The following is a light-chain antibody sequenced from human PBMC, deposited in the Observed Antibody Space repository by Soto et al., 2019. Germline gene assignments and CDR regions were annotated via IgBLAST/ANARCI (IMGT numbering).Light chain of an antibody. CDR3: SSYTSSSTYV. CDR1: SSDVGGYNY. CDR2: DVS. V-gene: IGLV2-14*01. Sequence: QSVLTQPASVSASPGQSITISCTGTSSDVGGYNYVSWYQQHPGKAPKVMIYDVSNRPSGVSNRFSGSKSVNTVFLFIFGLLAEDDADYYCSSYTSSSTYVFGTGTKVTVL. J-gene: IGLJ1*01.